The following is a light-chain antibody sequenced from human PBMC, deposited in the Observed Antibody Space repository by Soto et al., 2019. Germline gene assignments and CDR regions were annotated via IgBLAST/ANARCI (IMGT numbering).Light chain of an antibody. CDR3: QSSDNTNHVV. Sequence: LAQPHSVSESPGRTITISCTGSSGTVVTNYVQWYQQRPGSAPTTVIYEDTQRPSGVPDRFSGSIDRSSNSASLTISGLKTEDEADYYCQSSDNTNHVVFGGGTQLTVL. V-gene: IGLV6-57*02. CDR2: EDT. CDR1: SGTVVTNY. J-gene: IGLJ2*01.